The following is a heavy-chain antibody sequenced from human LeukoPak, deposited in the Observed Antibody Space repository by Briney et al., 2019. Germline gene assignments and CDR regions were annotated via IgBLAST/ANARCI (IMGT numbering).Heavy chain of an antibody. CDR1: GYSFTNYW. CDR3: ARGGGYYYDSSGYSSY. CDR2: IYPGDSDT. J-gene: IGHJ4*02. Sequence: GESLKISCKGSGYSFTNYWIGWVRQMPGKGLEWMGRIYPGDSDTRYSPSFQGQVTISADKSISTAYLQWSGLKASDTAIYYCARGGGYYYDSSGYSSYWGQGTLVTVSS. D-gene: IGHD3-22*01. V-gene: IGHV5-51*01.